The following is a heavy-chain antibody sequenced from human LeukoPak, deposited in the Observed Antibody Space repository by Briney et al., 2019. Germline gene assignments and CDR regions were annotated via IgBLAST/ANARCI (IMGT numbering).Heavy chain of an antibody. CDR2: ISGSCGST. V-gene: IGHV3-23*01. J-gene: IGHJ4*02. CDR1: GFIFSKYA. D-gene: IGHD2-21*01. Sequence: QSGGSLRLSCAASGFIFSKYAMSWVRQAPGKGLEWVSSISGSCGSTYYADSVKGRFTISRDNARNSVYLQINSLSAEDTAVYYCATDAGYYRFDYWGQGTLVTVSS. CDR3: ATDAGYYRFDY.